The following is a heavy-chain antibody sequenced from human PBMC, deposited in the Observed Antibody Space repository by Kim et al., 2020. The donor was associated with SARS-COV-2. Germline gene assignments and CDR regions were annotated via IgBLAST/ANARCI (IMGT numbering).Heavy chain of an antibody. Sequence: SFQGHVTISADKSISTAYLQWSSLKASDTAMYYCARHGYIAVAGRDWFDPWGQGTLVTVSS. V-gene: IGHV5-10-1*01. D-gene: IGHD6-19*01. J-gene: IGHJ5*02. CDR3: ARHGYIAVAGRDWFDP.